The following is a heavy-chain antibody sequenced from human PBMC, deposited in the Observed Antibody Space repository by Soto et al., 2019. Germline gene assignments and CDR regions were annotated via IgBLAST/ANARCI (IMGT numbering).Heavy chain of an antibody. CDR1: GFTFSSYS. V-gene: IGHV3-21*01. CDR2: ISSSSSYI. J-gene: IGHJ5*02. CDR3: ARAYLRWDNWLDP. Sequence: EVQLVESGGGLVKPGGSLRLSCAASGFTFSSYSMNWVRQAPGKGLEWVSSISSSSSYIYYADSVKGRFTISRDNAKNSLYLQMNSLSAEDTAVYYCARAYLRWDNWLDPWGQGTLVTVSS. D-gene: IGHD4-17*01.